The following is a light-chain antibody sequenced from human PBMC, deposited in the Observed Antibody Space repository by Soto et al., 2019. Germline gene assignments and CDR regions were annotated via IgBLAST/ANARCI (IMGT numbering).Light chain of an antibody. Sequence: EIVLTQSPGTLSLSPGEGATLSCRAGQSVSNNFVAWYQQRPGKAPRLLIYGSSSRASGIPDRFSGSGSGTDFTLTISRLEPEDFAVYYCQQYCCSLLSFGGGTKVEIK. J-gene: IGKJ4*01. CDR3: QQYCCSLLS. V-gene: IGKV3-20*01. CDR1: QSVSNNF. CDR2: GSS.